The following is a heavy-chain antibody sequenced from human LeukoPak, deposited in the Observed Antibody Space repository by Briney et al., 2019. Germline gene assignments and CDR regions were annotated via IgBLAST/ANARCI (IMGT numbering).Heavy chain of an antibody. CDR2: ITWNSGKI. V-gene: IGHV3-9*01. CDR3: AKDHVWGFGYYFDD. CDR1: GFTFHDYA. J-gene: IGHJ4*02. Sequence: PGGSLRLSCTASGFTFHDYAMYWVRQAPGKGLEWVSGITWNSGKIAYADSVMGRFTISRDNSKNTLYLQMNSLRGEDTAVYYCAKDHVWGFGYYFDDWGQGTLVTVSS. D-gene: IGHD3-16*01.